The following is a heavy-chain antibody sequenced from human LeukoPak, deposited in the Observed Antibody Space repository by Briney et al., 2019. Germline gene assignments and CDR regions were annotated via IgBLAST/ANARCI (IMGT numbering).Heavy chain of an antibody. D-gene: IGHD1-26*01. CDR3: ARGSYYVFDY. J-gene: IGHJ4*02. CDR2: IYTSGGT. Sequence: PSETLSLTCTVSGGSISSYYWSWIRQPPGKGLEWIGYIYTSGGTNYNPSLKSRVTISVDTSKNQFSLKLSSVTAADTAVYYCARGSYYVFDYWGQGTLVTVSS. CDR1: GGSISSYY. V-gene: IGHV4-4*09.